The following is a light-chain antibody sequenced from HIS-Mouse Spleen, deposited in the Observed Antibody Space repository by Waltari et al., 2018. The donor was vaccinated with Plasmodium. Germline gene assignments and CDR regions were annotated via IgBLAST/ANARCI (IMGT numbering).Light chain of an antibody. Sequence: EIVMTQSPATLSVSPGATATLSCRAIQCVSSNLAGYQQKPGKDRRLLIYGASTRATGIPARLSGSGSGTEVTLTISSLQSEDFAVYYCQQYNNWSFTFGPGTKVDIK. J-gene: IGKJ3*01. V-gene: IGKV3-15*01. CDR1: QCVSSN. CDR2: GAS. CDR3: QQYNNWSFT.